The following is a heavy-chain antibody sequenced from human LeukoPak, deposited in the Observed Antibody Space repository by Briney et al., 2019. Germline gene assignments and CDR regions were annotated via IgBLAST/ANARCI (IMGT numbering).Heavy chain of an antibody. J-gene: IGHJ4*02. D-gene: IGHD3-3*01. V-gene: IGHV1-46*01. Sequence: ASVKVSCKASGYTFTSYYMHWVRQAPGQGLEWMGIINPSGGSTSYAQKFQGRVTMTRDTSTSTVYMELSSLRSEDTAVYYCATDPKTYYDFWSGYYRMDYWGQGTLVTVSS. CDR3: ATDPKTYYDFWSGYYRMDY. CDR2: INPSGGST. CDR1: GYTFTSYY.